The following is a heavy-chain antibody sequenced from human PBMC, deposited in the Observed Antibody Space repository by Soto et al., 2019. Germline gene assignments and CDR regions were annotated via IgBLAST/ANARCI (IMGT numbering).Heavy chain of an antibody. CDR1: GFTFSSFG. V-gene: IGHV3-30*03. D-gene: IGHD1-26*01. Sequence: QVQLVESGGGVVQPGKSLRVSCAASGFTFSSFGMHWVRQAPGKGLEWVAGISYDGSNQYYGESLKGRITISRDDTKKVLNLVMDSLRPEDTAVYYLARERRQWAVPTDYWGQGTLVTVSS. CDR2: ISYDGSNQ. CDR3: ARERRQWAVPTDY. J-gene: IGHJ4*02.